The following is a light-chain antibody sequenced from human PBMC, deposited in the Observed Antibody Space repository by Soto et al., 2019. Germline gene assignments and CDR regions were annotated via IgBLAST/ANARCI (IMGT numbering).Light chain of an antibody. J-gene: IGKJ1*01. CDR1: QSVLYSSNNKNY. Sequence: MTQSPDSLAVSLGERATINCKSSQSVLYSSNNKNYLAWYQQKPGQPPKLLIYWASTRESGVPDRFSGSGSGTDFTLTISSLQAEDVAVYYCQQYYRPWTFGQGTKVEIK. V-gene: IGKV4-1*01. CDR3: QQYYRPWT. CDR2: WAS.